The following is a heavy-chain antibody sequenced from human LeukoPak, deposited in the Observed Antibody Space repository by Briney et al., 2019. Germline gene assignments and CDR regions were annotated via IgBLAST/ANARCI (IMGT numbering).Heavy chain of an antibody. CDR2: IYYSGST. V-gene: IGHV4-31*03. Sequence: SETLSLTCTVSGGSISSGGYYWSWIRQHPGKGLEWIAYIYYSGSTYYNPSLKSRVTISVDTSKNQFSLKLSSVTAADTAVYYCARLYCSSTSCYFDPWGQGTLVTVSS. CDR1: GGSISSGGYY. D-gene: IGHD2-2*01. CDR3: ARLYCSSTSCYFDP. J-gene: IGHJ5*02.